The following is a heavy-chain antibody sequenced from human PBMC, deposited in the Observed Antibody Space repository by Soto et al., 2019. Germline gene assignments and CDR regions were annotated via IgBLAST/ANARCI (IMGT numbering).Heavy chain of an antibody. CDR3: ARDRPKGDDYGSGAFYTPRYFFDY. J-gene: IGHJ4*02. CDR2: INPSAGRT. V-gene: IGHV1-46*01. D-gene: IGHD3-10*01. CDR1: GFTFTSYY. Sequence: QVQLVQSGAEVKKPGASVKVSCKASGFTFTSYYIHWVRQAPGQGLEWMGIINPSAGRTTYAQKFQGRVTMTRDTSTSTVYMELSSLGSEDTAVYYCARDRPKGDDYGSGAFYTPRYFFDYWGQGTLVTVSS.